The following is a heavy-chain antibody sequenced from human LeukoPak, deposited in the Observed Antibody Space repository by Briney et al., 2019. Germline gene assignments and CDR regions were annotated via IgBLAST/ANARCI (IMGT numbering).Heavy chain of an antibody. J-gene: IGHJ4*02. CDR2: IFDSGST. Sequence: SETLSLTCTVSDDSISGYSWSWIRQPPGKGLEWIGYIFDSGSTYYNPSLKSRVTISVDTSKNQFSLKLSSVTAADTAVYYCARPLGGGSSWFSFDSWGQGTLVTVSS. CDR3: ARPLGGGSSWFSFDS. CDR1: DDSISGYS. V-gene: IGHV4-59*08. D-gene: IGHD6-13*01.